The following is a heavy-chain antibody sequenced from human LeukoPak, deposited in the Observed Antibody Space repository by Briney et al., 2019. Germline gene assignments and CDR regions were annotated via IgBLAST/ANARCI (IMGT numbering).Heavy chain of an antibody. CDR3: ARLNGGY. V-gene: IGHV4-59*08. Sequence: SETLSLTCTVSGGSMSTYYWSWIRQPPGEGLEWIGYINYSGSTNYNPSLRSRVTISVDTSKNQFSLNLSSVTAADTAVYYCARLNGGYWGQGTLVTVSS. J-gene: IGHJ4*02. D-gene: IGHD2-8*01. CDR1: GGSMSTYY. CDR2: INYSGST.